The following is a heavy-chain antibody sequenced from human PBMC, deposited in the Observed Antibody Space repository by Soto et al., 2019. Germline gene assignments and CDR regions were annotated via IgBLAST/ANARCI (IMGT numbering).Heavy chain of an antibody. CDR3: ERGSRWPLYYFDMGV. CDR2: IYYSGST. J-gene: IGHJ6*02. V-gene: IGHV4-61*01. D-gene: IGHD6-13*01. Sequence: SETLSLTCTVSGGSVSSGSHYWSWIRQPPGKGLEWIGYIYYSGSTNYNPSLKSRVTISIDTSKNQFSLKLSSVTAADTAVYYCERGSRWPLYYFDMGVWGQGTTVTVS. CDR1: GGSVSSGSHY.